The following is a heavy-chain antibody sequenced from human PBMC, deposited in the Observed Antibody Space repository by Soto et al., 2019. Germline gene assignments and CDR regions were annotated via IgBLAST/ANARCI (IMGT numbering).Heavy chain of an antibody. V-gene: IGHV3-30-3*01. CDR2: ISYDGSNK. D-gene: IGHD2-15*01. J-gene: IGHJ4*02. Sequence: QVQLVESGGGVVQPGRSLRLSCAASGFTFSSYAMHWVRQAPGKGLEWVSAISYDGSNKYYADSVKGRFTISRDNSKNTLYLQMNSLRAEDTAVYYCARSPMGYCSGGSCPHYWGQGTLVTVSS. CDR1: GFTFSSYA. CDR3: ARSPMGYCSGGSCPHY.